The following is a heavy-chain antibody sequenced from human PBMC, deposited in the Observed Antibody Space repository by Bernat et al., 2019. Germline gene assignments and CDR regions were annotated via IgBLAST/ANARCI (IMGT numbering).Heavy chain of an antibody. J-gene: IGHJ4*02. CDR1: GFTFSSYA. CDR2: ISYDGSNK. CDR3: AKYGDYGY. D-gene: IGHD4-17*01. V-gene: IGHV3-30-3*02. Sequence: QVQLVESGGGVVQPGRSLRLSCAASGFTFSSYAMHWVRQAPGKGLEGVAVISYDGSNKYYADSVKGRFTISRDNSKNTLYLQMNSLRAEDTAVYYCAKYGDYGYWGQGTLVTVSS.